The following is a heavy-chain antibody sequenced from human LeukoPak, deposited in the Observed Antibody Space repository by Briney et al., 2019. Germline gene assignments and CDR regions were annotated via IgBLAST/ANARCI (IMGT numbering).Heavy chain of an antibody. D-gene: IGHD6-19*01. CDR1: GYTFTSYD. CDR3: ARGRIRSSGWYDY. V-gene: IGHV1-8*03. J-gene: IGHJ4*02. CDR2: MNPNSGNI. Sequence: ASVKVSCKASGYTFTSYDINWVRQATGQGLEWMGWMNPNSGNIGYAQKFQGRVTITRNTSISTAYMELSSLRSEDTAVYYCARGRIRSSGWYDYWGQGTLVTVSS.